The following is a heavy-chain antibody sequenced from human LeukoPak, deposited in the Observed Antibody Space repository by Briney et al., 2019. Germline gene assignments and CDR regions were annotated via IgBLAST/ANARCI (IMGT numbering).Heavy chain of an antibody. V-gene: IGHV3-74*01. J-gene: IGHJ1*01. D-gene: IGHD6-13*01. CDR3: SRAEGGYSSIRGYFQH. CDR1: GFTFSISW. CDR2: VNGDGGTT. Sequence: LSGGSLRLSCAASGFTFSISWIHRVRQAPGKGLVWVSHVNGDGGTTTYADSVKGRFTISRDNSKNTLYLQMNSLRAEDTAVYYCSRAEGGYSSIRGYFQHWGLGTLVTVSS.